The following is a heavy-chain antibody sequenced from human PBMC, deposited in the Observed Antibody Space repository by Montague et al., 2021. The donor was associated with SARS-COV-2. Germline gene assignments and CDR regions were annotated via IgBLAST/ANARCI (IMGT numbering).Heavy chain of an antibody. CDR3: ARDLGSYYGMDV. V-gene: IGHV3-30*04. CDR1: GFTFSSYA. Sequence: SLRLSCAASGFTFSSYAMHWVRQAPGKGPEWEAVISYDGSSKYYADSVKGRFTISRDNSKNTLCLQMNSLRAEDTAVYYCARDLGSYYGMDVWGQGTTVTVSS. CDR2: ISYDGSSK. J-gene: IGHJ6*02.